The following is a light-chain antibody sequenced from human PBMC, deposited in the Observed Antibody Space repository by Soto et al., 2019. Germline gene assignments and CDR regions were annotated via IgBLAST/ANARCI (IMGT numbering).Light chain of an antibody. CDR3: QTWGTGIHYV. V-gene: IGLV4-69*01. CDR2: LNSDGNH. J-gene: IGLJ1*01. CDR1: SGHSSYA. Sequence: QPVLTQSPSASASLGASVKLTCTLSSGHSSYAIAWHQQQPEKGPRYLMKLNSDGNHSKGDGIPDRFSGSSSGAERYLTISSLQSEDEADYYCQTWGTGIHYVFGTGTKVTVL.